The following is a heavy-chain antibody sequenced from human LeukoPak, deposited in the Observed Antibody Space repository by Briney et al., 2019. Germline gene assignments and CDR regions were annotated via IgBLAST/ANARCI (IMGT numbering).Heavy chain of an antibody. CDR2: IYYSGSS. CDR3: ARGRLDGWFDP. J-gene: IGHJ5*02. CDR1: GGSISSYY. D-gene: IGHD5-24*01. V-gene: IGHV4-59*01. Sequence: PSETLSLTCTASGGSISSYYWNWIRQPPGKGLEWIGNIYYSGSSNYNPSLRSRVTISVDTSKNQFALKVSSVTAADTAVYYCARGRLDGWFDPWGQGTLVTVSS.